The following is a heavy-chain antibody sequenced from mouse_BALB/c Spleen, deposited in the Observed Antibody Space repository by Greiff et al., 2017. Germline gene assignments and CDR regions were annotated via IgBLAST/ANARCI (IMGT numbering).Heavy chain of an antibody. J-gene: IGHJ3*01. CDR1: GYSITSDYV. CDR3: ARMDSSGYTLAY. CDR2: ISYSGST. V-gene: IGHV3-2*02. Sequence: EVQLQESGPGLVKPSQSLSLTCTVTGYSITSDYVWFWIRQFPGNKLEWMGYISYSGSTSYNPSLKSRISITRDTSKNKFFLQLNSVTTEDTATYYCARMDSSGYTLAYWGQGTLVTVSA. D-gene: IGHD3-2*01.